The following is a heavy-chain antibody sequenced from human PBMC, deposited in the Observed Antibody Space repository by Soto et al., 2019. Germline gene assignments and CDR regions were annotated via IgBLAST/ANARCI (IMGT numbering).Heavy chain of an antibody. CDR2: IIPILGIA. CDR1: GYTFTSYG. D-gene: IGHD3-9*01. Sequence: GASVKVSCKASGYTFTSYGISWVRQAPGQGLEWMGRIIPILGIANYAQKFQGRVTITADKSTSTAYMELSSLRSEDTAVYYCASFYDILTGYYAYYYYGMDVWGQGTTVTVSS. J-gene: IGHJ6*02. V-gene: IGHV1-69*04. CDR3: ASFYDILTGYYAYYYYGMDV.